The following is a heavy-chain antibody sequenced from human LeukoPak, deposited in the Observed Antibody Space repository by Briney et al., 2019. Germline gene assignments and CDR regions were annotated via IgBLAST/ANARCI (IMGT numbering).Heavy chain of an antibody. V-gene: IGHV6-1*01. D-gene: IGHD3-10*01. CDR3: ARGPGALLH. J-gene: IGHJ4*02. CDR2: TFYRSKWYS. CDR1: GDSVSSNSAA. Sequence: SQALSLTCVISGDSVSSNSAAWNWIRQSPSRGLEWLGRTFYRSKWYSYSAVSVKSRKIINPDTSKNQFSLQLNPVTPEDTADCARGPGALLHWGQGILVTVSS.